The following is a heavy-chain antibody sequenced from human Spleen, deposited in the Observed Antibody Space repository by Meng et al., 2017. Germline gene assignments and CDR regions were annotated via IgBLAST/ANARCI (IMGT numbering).Heavy chain of an antibody. CDR3: ARGVYSYGKPRVY. D-gene: IGHD5-18*01. CDR1: GFIFSTYP. Sequence: GESLKISCAASGFIFSTYPMHWVRQAPGRGLEGVAVISKDGSDKEYADSVKGRFTISRDNSKNTLYLQMNSLRAEDTAVYYCARGVYSYGKPRVYWGQGTLVTVSS. V-gene: IGHV3-30*04. J-gene: IGHJ4*02. CDR2: ISKDGSDK.